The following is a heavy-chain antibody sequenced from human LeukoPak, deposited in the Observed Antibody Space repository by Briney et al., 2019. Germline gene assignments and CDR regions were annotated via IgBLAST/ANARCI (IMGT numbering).Heavy chain of an antibody. J-gene: IGHJ4*02. CDR1: GFTFSNAW. V-gene: IGHV3-15*01. Sequence: TGGSLRLSCAASGFTFSNAWMSWVRQAPGKGLEWVGRIKSKTDGGTTDYAAPVKGRFTISRDDSKNTLYLQMNSLKTEDTAVYYCTTVREWKDIHFDYWGQGTLVTVSS. CDR2: IKSKTDGGTT. CDR3: TTVREWKDIHFDY. D-gene: IGHD2-15*01.